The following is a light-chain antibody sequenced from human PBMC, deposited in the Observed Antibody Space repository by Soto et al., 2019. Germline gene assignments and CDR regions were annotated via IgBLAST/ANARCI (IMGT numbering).Light chain of an antibody. V-gene: IGKV1-39*01. CDR1: QTISSY. Sequence: DIQLTQSPSSLSASVGDRVTITCRASQTISSYFNWYQHKPGKAPQLLIYAASRLQSGVPSRFSGSGSGTDFTLTISSLQPEDFATYYCQQSYVTPRSFGGGTK. CDR3: QQSYVTPRS. J-gene: IGKJ4*01. CDR2: AAS.